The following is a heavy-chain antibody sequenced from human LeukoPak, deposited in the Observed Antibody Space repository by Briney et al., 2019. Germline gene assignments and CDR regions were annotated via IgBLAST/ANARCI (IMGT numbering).Heavy chain of an antibody. D-gene: IGHD6-19*01. CDR3: ARAPYSSGGSTNYYYYYYMDA. V-gene: IGHV1-69*13. CDR1: GGTFSSYA. Sequence: SVKVSCKASGGTFSSYAISWVRLAPGQGLEWMGGIIPIFGTANYAQKFQGRVTITVDESTSTAYMELSSLRSEDTAVYYCARAPYSSGGSTNYYYYYYMDAWAKGPRSPSP. J-gene: IGHJ6*03. CDR2: IIPIFGTA.